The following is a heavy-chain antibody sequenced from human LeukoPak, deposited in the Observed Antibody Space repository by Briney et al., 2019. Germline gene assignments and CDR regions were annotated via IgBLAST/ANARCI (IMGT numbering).Heavy chain of an antibody. V-gene: IGHV4-34*01. CDR1: GGSFCGYY. J-gene: IGHJ4*02. CDR3: ARGGYSYGSYY. CDR2: INHSGST. Sequence: PSETLSLTCAVYGGSFCGYYWSWIRQPPGKGLEWIGEINHSGSTNYNPSLKSRVTISVDTSKNQFSLKLSSVTAADTAVYYCARGGYSYGSYYWGQGTLVTVSS. D-gene: IGHD5-18*01.